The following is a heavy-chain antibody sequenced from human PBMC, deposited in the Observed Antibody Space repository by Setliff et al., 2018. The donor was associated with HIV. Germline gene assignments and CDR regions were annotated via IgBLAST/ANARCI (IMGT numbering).Heavy chain of an antibody. CDR3: ARGRSVLLWFGELPGVAYNWFDP. D-gene: IGHD3-10*01. V-gene: IGHV1-2*02. J-gene: IGHJ5*02. CDR2: INPNSGGT. Sequence: ASVKVSCKASGGTFSSYAISWVRQAPGQGLEWMGWINPNSGGTNYAQKFQGRVTMTRDTSISTAYMELSRLISDDTAVYYCARGRSVLLWFGELPGVAYNWFDPWGQGTLVTVSS. CDR1: GGTFSSYA.